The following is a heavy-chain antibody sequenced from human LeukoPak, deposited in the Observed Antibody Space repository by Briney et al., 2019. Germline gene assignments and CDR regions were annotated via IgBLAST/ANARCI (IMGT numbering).Heavy chain of an antibody. J-gene: IGHJ4*02. CDR3: VRDNAAADGALDY. V-gene: IGHV3-33*01. Sequence: PRRSLRLSCVASGFTFSSHGMHWVRQAPGKGLEWVAVIWYDGSHRYYPDSVRGRFTISRDNSKNTLFLQMDSLRVDDTAVYYCVRDNAAADGALDYWGQGSLVTVSS. CDR2: IWYDGSHR. CDR1: GFTFSSHG. D-gene: IGHD5-24*01.